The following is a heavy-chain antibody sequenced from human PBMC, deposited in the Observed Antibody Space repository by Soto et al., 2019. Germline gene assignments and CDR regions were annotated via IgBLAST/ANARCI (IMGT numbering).Heavy chain of an antibody. V-gene: IGHV3-23*01. D-gene: IGHD2-2*01. CDR3: ARVRPLRDCTRTSCLGAFDI. Sequence: EEQLLESGGGLVRPGGSLRLSCAASGFTFRSYAMSWVRQAPGKGLEWVSAITASADTTYYADSMKGRFTISRDNSKNTMYVRMNSLRGEDTAVYYCARVRPLRDCTRTSCLGAFDIWGQGTMVTIS. CDR2: ITASADTT. CDR1: GFTFRSYA. J-gene: IGHJ3*02.